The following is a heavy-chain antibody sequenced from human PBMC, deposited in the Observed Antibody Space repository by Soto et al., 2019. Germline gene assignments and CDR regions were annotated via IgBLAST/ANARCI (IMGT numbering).Heavy chain of an antibody. Sequence: PGGSLTLSCSVSGFSFSSYAMYWVWLAPGPGLQYVSAISYYSGSTYYADSVKSRFTISRDNSKNTLYLQMSSLSAEDTAVYYCVKDRPELPPYYYYGMDVWGQGTTVTVSS. D-gene: IGHD1-7*01. CDR1: GFSFSSYA. J-gene: IGHJ6*02. V-gene: IGHV3-64D*06. CDR3: VKDRPELPPYYYYGMDV. CDR2: ISYYSGST.